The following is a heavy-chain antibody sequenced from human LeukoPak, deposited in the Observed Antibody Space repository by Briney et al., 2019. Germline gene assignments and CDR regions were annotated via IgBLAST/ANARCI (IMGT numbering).Heavy chain of an antibody. CDR1: GFTFRDYA. CDR3: AKFNGWEARDYYFDY. V-gene: IGHV3-23*01. Sequence: SGGSLRLSCTASGFTFRDYAMSWVLRAPGRGLEWVPLIFGNGAGTYYADSVKGRFTISRDNSKNTLYLQMTSLRGEDTAVYYCAKFNGWEARDYYFDYWGQGTRVTVSS. CDR2: IFGNGAGT. J-gene: IGHJ4*02. D-gene: IGHD6-19*01.